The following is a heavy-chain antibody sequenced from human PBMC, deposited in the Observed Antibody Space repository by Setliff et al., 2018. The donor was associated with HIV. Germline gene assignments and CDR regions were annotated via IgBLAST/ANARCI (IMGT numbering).Heavy chain of an antibody. V-gene: IGHV4-39*01. J-gene: IGHJ4*02. CDR2: IYYSGST. D-gene: IGHD6-19*01. CDR3: ARLSKSIAVAGLDY. CDR1: GGSISSSSYY. Sequence: SETLSLTCTVSGGSISSSSYYWGWIRQPPGKGLEWIGSIYYSGSTYYNPSLKSRVTISVDTSKNQFSLKLGSVTAADTAVYYCARLSKSIAVAGLDYWGQGTLVTVS.